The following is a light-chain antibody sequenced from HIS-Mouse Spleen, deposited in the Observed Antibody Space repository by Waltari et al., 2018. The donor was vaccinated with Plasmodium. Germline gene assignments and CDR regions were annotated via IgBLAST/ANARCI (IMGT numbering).Light chain of an antibody. J-gene: IGLJ3*02. CDR2: YKSDSDK. V-gene: IGLV5-45*03. Sequence: QAVLTQPSSLSASPAASARPPCTLRSGLNVGTYRIYWYQQKPGSPPQYLLRYKSDSDKQQGSGVPSRFSGSKDASANAGILLISGLQSEDEADYYCMIWHSSAWVFGGGTKLTVL. CDR1: SGLNVGTYR. CDR3: MIWHSSAWV.